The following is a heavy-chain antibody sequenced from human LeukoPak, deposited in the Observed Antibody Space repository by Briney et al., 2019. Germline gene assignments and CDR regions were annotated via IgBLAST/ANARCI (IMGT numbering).Heavy chain of an antibody. V-gene: IGHV1-24*01. CDR1: GYTLTELS. Sequence: GASVKVSCKVSGYTLTELSMHWVRRAPGKGLEWMGGFDPEDGETIYAQKFRGSVTMTEDTSTDTAYMELSSLRSEDTAVYYCATIDFRSGYSQGPYYYGMDVGGQGTTVTVSS. D-gene: IGHD3-3*01. CDR3: ATIDFRSGYSQGPYYYGMDV. CDR2: FDPEDGET. J-gene: IGHJ6*02.